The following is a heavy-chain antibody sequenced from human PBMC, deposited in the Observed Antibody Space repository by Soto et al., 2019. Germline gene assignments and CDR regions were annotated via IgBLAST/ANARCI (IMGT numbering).Heavy chain of an antibody. CDR2: ISDRGTT. Sequence: SETLSLTCTVSGASVSSASYYWSWIRQAPGKGLEWIGHISDRGTTTYNPSLGSRVTISVDTSRNLFSLKLSSVTVADTAVYFCARDRWTSRANWFDPWGPGTLVTVSS. CDR1: GASVSSASYY. CDR3: ARDRWTSRANWFDP. D-gene: IGHD3-16*02. J-gene: IGHJ5*02. V-gene: IGHV4-61*01.